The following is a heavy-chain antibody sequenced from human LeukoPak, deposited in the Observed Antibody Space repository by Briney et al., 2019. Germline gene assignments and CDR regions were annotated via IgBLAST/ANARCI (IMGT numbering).Heavy chain of an antibody. Sequence: GGYLRLSCVASGFTFSYYYMSWIRQAPGKGLEWVSYISSDGSYTKYADSVKGRFTISRDNAKNSLYLQMNSLRAEDTAVYYCARVGYSSSWDAFDIWGQGTMVTVSS. CDR2: ISSDGSYT. J-gene: IGHJ3*02. V-gene: IGHV3-11*06. CDR1: GFTFSYYY. D-gene: IGHD6-13*01. CDR3: ARVGYSSSWDAFDI.